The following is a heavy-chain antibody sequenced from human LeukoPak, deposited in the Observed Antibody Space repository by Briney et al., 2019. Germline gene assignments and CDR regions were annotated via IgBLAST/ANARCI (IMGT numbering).Heavy chain of an antibody. CDR2: IKSKANNYAT. CDR1: GFTFSGSA. D-gene: IGHD3-9*01. Sequence: GGSLRLSCAASGFTFSGSAIHWVRQAPGKGLEWVGRIKSKANNYATAYAASVEGRFTISRDDPKNTAFLQMNSLKAEDTAVYYCTLGALDYDILTGRDYWGQGTLVTVSS. CDR3: TLGALDYDILTGRDY. V-gene: IGHV3-73*01. J-gene: IGHJ4*02.